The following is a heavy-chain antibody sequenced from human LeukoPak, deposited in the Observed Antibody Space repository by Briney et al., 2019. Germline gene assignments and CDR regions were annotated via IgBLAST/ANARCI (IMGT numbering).Heavy chain of an antibody. CDR1: RNTFSTDR. D-gene: IGHD1-26*01. Sequence: GGSPRLSPTSSRNTFSTDRMNWVLEAPGQRQEWVSAISGNSVTIYYADSVKGRFTISRDNSKNTLYLQMYSLRAEDTAVYYCAKILSGTYSFDLWGQGTLVTVSS. J-gene: IGHJ4*02. V-gene: IGHV3-23*01. CDR3: AKILSGTYSFDL. CDR2: ISGNSVTI.